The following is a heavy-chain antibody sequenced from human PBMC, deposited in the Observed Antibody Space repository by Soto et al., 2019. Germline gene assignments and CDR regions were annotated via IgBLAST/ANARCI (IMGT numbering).Heavy chain of an antibody. Sequence: GGSLRLSCAASGFTFSSYGMHWVRQAPGKGLEWVAVISNDGSNKYYADSVKGRFTISRDNSKNTLYLQMNSLRAEDTAVYYCAKDQCSGGSCYSFYYYYYGMDVWGQGTTVTVSS. CDR2: ISNDGSNK. CDR1: GFTFSSYG. CDR3: AKDQCSGGSCYSFYYYYYGMDV. V-gene: IGHV3-30*18. J-gene: IGHJ6*02. D-gene: IGHD2-15*01.